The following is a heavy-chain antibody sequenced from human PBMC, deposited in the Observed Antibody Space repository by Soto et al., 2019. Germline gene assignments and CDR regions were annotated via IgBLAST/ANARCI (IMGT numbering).Heavy chain of an antibody. V-gene: IGHV3-30-3*01. D-gene: IGHD3-22*01. CDR3: ARDLGPFSYYDSCFDY. CDR1: GFTFSSYA. CDR2: ISYDGSNK. Sequence: PGGSLRLSCAASGFTFSSYAMHWVRQAPGKGLEWVAVISYDGSNKYYADSVKGRFTISRDNSKNTLYLQMNSLRAEDTAVYYCARDLGPFSYYDSCFDYWGQGTLVTVSS. J-gene: IGHJ4*02.